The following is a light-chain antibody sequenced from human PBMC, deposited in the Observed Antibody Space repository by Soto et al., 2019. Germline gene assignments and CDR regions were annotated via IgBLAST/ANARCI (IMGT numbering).Light chain of an antibody. CDR1: QSVSSSY. CDR2: GAS. CDR3: QQYGSSPLT. V-gene: IGKV3-20*01. J-gene: IGKJ4*01. Sequence: EIVLTQSPGTLSLSPGERATLSCRASQSVSSSYLAWYQQKPGQAPRLLIYGASSRATGFPDRFSGSGSGTDVTLTISRREPEYFSVYYWQQYGSSPLTFGGGTKVEIK.